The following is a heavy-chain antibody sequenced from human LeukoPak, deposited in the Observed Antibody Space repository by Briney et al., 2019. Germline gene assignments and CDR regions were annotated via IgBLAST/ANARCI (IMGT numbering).Heavy chain of an antibody. V-gene: IGHV3-23*01. CDR3: AKDRDGYTPDY. CDR1: GFTFSSYT. J-gene: IGHJ4*02. CDR2: ITTSDGNT. Sequence: SGGSLRLSCAASGFTFSSYTMSWVRQAPGKGLEWVSTITTSDGNTYYADSVKGRFTVSRDNSKNTLFLQMNSLRAEDTAVYYCAKDRDGYTPDYWGQGTLSPSPQ. D-gene: IGHD5-24*01.